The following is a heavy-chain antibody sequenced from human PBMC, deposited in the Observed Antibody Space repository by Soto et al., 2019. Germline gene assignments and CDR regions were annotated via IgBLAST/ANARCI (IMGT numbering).Heavy chain of an antibody. J-gene: IGHJ5*02. Sequence: QSGGSLRLSCATSGFTFSSYAMSWVRQAPGKGLEWVGRSRNKANSYSTEYAASVKGRFTFSRDDSENSVHLQMNRLKIEDTAVYYCARGDYYDTTGPNHWGQGTLVTVSS. D-gene: IGHD3-22*01. CDR3: ARGDYYDTTGPNH. CDR1: GFTFSSYA. V-gene: IGHV3-72*01. CDR2: SRNKANSYST.